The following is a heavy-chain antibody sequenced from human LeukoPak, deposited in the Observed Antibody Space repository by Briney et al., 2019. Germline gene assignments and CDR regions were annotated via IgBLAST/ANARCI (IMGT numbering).Heavy chain of an antibody. CDR2: INHSGST. CDR3: AKSNGYGLVDI. V-gene: IGHV4-34*01. Sequence: SETLSLTCAVYGGSFSGYYWSWIRQPPGKGLEWIGEINHSGSTSYNPSLKSRVTISLDTSRNQFSLNLNSVTAADTAVYYCAKSNGYGLVDIWGQGTMVTVSS. D-gene: IGHD3-10*01. J-gene: IGHJ3*02. CDR1: GGSFSGYY.